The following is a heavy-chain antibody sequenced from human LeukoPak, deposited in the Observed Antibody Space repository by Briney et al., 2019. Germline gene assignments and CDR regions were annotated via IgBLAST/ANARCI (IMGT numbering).Heavy chain of an antibody. D-gene: IGHD3-3*01. V-gene: IGHV3-15*01. CDR1: GFTFSNAW. J-gene: IGHJ6*03. CDR3: TTDASGYDFWSGYYRENYYMDV. Sequence: GGSLRLSCAASGFTFSNAWMSWVRQAPGKGLEWVGRIKSKTDGGTTDYAAPVKGRFTISRDDSKNTLYLQMNSLKTEDTAVYYCTTDASGYDFWSGYYRENYYMDVWGKGTTVTVSS. CDR2: IKSKTDGGTT.